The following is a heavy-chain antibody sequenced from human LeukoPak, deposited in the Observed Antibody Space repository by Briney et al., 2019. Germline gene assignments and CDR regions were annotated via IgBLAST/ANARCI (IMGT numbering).Heavy chain of an antibody. CDR2: IWYDGSNK. V-gene: IGHV3-33*01. J-gene: IGHJ6*02. CDR1: GFTFSSYG. Sequence: GGSLRLSCAASGFTFSSYGMHWVRQAPGEGLEWVAVIWYDGSNKYYADSVKGRFTISRDNSKNTLYLQMNSLRAEDTAVYYCARELYYDFWSGYSYYYYGMDVWGQGTTVTVSS. D-gene: IGHD3-3*01. CDR3: ARELYYDFWSGYSYYYYGMDV.